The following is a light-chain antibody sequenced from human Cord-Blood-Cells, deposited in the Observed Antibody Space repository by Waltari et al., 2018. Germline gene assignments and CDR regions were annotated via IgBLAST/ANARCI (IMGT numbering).Light chain of an antibody. CDR2: EVS. J-gene: IGLJ1*01. Sequence: QSALTQPPSASGSPGQSVTISCTGTSRDVGGYNYVSWYQQHPGKAPKLMIYEVSKRPSGVPDRFSGSKSGNTASLTVSGLQAEDEADYYCSSYAGSNVFGTGTKVTVL. V-gene: IGLV2-8*01. CDR1: SRDVGGYNY. CDR3: SSYAGSNV.